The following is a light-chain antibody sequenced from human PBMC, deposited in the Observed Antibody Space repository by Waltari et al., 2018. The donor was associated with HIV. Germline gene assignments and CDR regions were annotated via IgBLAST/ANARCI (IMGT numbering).Light chain of an antibody. CDR3: QQSNSFPSFT. CDR2: AAS. J-gene: IGKJ4*01. CDR1: HISSW. V-gene: IGKV1-12*02. Sequence: DIQMTQSPFSVSASLGDRVTITCRASHISSWFACYQQKPAEAPTLLIYAASTLQRCVPSRLSSSMSGTNFTLTIISLQPEDFASYYFQQSNSFPSFTFGGGTKVEIK.